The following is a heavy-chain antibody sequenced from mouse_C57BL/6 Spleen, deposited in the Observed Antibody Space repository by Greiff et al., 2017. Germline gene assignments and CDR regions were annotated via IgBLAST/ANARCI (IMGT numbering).Heavy chain of an antibody. J-gene: IGHJ4*01. CDR1: GFTFSSYA. Sequence: EVKVEESGGGLVKPGGSLKLSCAASGFTFSSYAMSWVRQTPEKRLEWVATISDGGSYTYYPDNVKGRFTISRDNAKNNLYLQMSHLKSEDTAMYYCAKGAITTVVAPYAMDYWGQGTSVTVSS. CDR3: AKGAITTVVAPYAMDY. CDR2: ISDGGSYT. D-gene: IGHD1-1*01. V-gene: IGHV5-4*03.